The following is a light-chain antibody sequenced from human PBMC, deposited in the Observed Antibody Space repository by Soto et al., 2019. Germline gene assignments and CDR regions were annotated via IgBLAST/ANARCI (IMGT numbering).Light chain of an antibody. Sequence: DFVLNQSADSGAWSLGERCTINCYSSQSVLYSSNNKNYLAWYKQKPGQPHKLLIYWASTRDSGVPARFSGSGSGTDFTLTIRSMQAEDVAVYYCKQYYSTLWTFGHGNKV. CDR3: KQYYSTLWT. CDR1: QSVLYSSNNKNY. V-gene: IGKV4-1*01. J-gene: IGKJ1*01. CDR2: WAS.